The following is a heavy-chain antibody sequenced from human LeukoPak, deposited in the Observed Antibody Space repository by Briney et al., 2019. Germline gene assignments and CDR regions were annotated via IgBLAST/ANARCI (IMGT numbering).Heavy chain of an antibody. CDR1: GFTVSSNY. J-gene: IGHJ6*03. Sequence: GGSLRLSCAASGFTVSSNYMSWVRQAPGKGLEWVSVIYSGGSTYYADSVKGRFTISRDNSKNTLYLQMNSLRAEDTAVYYCARVARGFGELSYYYMDVWGKGTTVTISS. D-gene: IGHD3-10*01. V-gene: IGHV3-53*01. CDR3: ARVARGFGELSYYYMDV. CDR2: IYSGGST.